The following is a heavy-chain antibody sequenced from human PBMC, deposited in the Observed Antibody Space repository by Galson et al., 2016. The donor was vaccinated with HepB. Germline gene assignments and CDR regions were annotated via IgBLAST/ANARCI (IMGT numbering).Heavy chain of an antibody. J-gene: IGHJ4*02. CDR1: GFTFSNYG. CDR2: DSMDGRRK. V-gene: IGHV3-30*03. Sequence: SLRLSCAASGFTFSNYGMHWVRQAPGKGLEWVAADSMDGRRKFYADSVKGRFTISRDNSNSMLFLQMSSLRADDTAVYYCARALRFGGVWGDISGIGDWGQGTLVTVSS. CDR3: ARALRFGGVWGDISGIGD. D-gene: IGHD3-10*01.